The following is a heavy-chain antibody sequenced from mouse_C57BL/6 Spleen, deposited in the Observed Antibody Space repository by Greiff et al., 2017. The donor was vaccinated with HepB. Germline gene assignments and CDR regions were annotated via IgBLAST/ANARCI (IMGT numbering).Heavy chain of an antibody. CDR3: ARQGGYDGYFDY. J-gene: IGHJ2*01. CDR2: ISNLAYSI. V-gene: IGHV5-15*01. CDR1: GFTFSDYG. D-gene: IGHD2-3*01. Sequence: EVQLVESGGGLVQPGGSLKLSCAASGFTFSDYGMAWVRQAPRKGPEWVAFISNLAYSIYYADTVTGRFTISRENAKNTLYLEMSSLRSEDTAMYYCARQGGYDGYFDYWGQGTTLTVSS.